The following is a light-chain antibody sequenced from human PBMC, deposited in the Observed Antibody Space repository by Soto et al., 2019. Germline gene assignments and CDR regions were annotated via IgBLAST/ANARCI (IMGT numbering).Light chain of an antibody. J-gene: IGKJ1*01. Sequence: DIQMTQSPSSLSASVGDRVTIKCRASQGISNYLAWYQQKPGKAPKLLIYTASTLQSGVPSRFSGRGSGTDFTLTISSLQPEDVATYYCQKYNSAPTWTFGQGTKVEIK. CDR2: TAS. CDR1: QGISNY. CDR3: QKYNSAPTWT. V-gene: IGKV1-27*01.